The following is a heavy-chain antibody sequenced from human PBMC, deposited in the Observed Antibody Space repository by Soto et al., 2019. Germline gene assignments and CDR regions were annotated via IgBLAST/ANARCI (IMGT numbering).Heavy chain of an antibody. V-gene: IGHV3-30*18. CDR1: GFGFSNYA. CDR3: AKDQESDYYDSSGLDH. CDR2: ISYNGNKK. D-gene: IGHD3-22*01. J-gene: IGHJ5*02. Sequence: QVQLVESGGGVVQPGRSLRLSCAGSGFGFSNYAMHWVRQAPGKGLEWVAFISYNGNKKFYADSVQGRFTISRDNSKNTVSLQMNSLRAEDTAIYYCAKDQESDYYDSSGLDHWGQGTLVTVSS.